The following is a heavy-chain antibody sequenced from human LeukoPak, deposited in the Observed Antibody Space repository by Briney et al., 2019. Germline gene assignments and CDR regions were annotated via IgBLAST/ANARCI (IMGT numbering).Heavy chain of an antibody. D-gene: IGHD6-19*01. Sequence: GGSLRLSCAASGFTFSSYAMSWVRQAPGKGLEWVSAISGSGGSTYYADSVKGRFTISRDNSKNTLYLQMNSLRAEDTAVYYCAKGPRREQWLPRYYFDYWGQGTLVTVSS. CDR2: ISGSGGST. CDR3: AKGPRREQWLPRYYFDY. CDR1: GFTFSSYA. J-gene: IGHJ4*02. V-gene: IGHV3-23*01.